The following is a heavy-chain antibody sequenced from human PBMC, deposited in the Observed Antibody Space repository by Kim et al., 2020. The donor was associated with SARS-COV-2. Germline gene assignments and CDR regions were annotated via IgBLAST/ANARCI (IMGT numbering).Heavy chain of an antibody. J-gene: IGHJ5*02. V-gene: IGHV4-59*01. CDR3: ARTYSHRNGFDP. Sequence: NYNPSFQSRVTISVNTSKNHYSQKLSTVTAADTAVYYCARTYSHRNGFDPWGQGTLVTVSS. D-gene: IGHD4-4*01.